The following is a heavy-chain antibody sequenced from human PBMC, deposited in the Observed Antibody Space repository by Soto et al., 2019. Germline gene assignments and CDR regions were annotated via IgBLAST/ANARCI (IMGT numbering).Heavy chain of an antibody. J-gene: IGHJ4*02. V-gene: IGHV1-69*13. CDR2: IIPIFGTA. Sequence: ASVKVSCKASGGTFSSYAISWVRQAPGQGLEWMGGIIPIFGTANYAQKFQGRVTITADESTSTAYMELSSLRSEDTAVYYCARDLHPYSSSWYTVDYWGQGTLVTVSS. CDR1: GGTFSSYA. D-gene: IGHD6-13*01. CDR3: ARDLHPYSSSWYTVDY.